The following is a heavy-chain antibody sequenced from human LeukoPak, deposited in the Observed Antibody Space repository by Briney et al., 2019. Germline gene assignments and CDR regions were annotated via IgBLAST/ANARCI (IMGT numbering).Heavy chain of an antibody. CDR2: IKQDGSEK. Sequence: GGSLRLPCAASGFTFSSYWMSWVRQAPGKGLEWVANIKQDGSEKYYVGSVKGRFTISRDNSKNTLYLQMNSLRAEDTAVYYCARASGSYYFDYWGQGTLVTVSS. CDR3: ARASGSYYFDY. J-gene: IGHJ4*02. V-gene: IGHV3-7*01. D-gene: IGHD1-26*01. CDR1: GFTFSSYW.